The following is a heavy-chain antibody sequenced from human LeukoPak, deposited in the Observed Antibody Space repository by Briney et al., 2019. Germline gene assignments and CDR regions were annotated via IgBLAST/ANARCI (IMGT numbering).Heavy chain of an antibody. V-gene: IGHV4-59*12. CDR2: IYHSGST. Sequence: SETLSLTCAVSGGSITNYFWSWIRQPPGKGLEWIGYIYHSGSTYYNPSLKSRVIMSVDTSKNQFSLKLSSVTAADTAVYYCARDPLGYFAALDIWGQGTMVTVSS. CDR3: ARDPLGYFAALDI. J-gene: IGHJ3*02. CDR1: GGSITNYF. D-gene: IGHD6-13*01.